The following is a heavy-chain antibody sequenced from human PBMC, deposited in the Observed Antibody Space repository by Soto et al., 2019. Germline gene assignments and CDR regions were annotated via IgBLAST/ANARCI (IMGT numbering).Heavy chain of an antibody. D-gene: IGHD4-17*01. CDR2: IYSGGST. CDR1: GFTVSSNY. CDR3: ARDNTVIDAFDF. J-gene: IGHJ3*01. V-gene: IGHV3-66*01. Sequence: GGSLRLSCAASGFTVSSNYMSWVRQGPGKGLEWVSVIYSGGSTYYADSVKGRFTISRDNSKNTLYLQMNSLRAEDTAVYYCARDNTVIDAFDFWGQGTMVTVSS.